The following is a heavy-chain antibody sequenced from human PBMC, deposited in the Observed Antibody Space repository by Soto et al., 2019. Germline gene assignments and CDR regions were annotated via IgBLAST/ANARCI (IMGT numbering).Heavy chain of an antibody. V-gene: IGHV4-39*01. J-gene: IGHJ6*03. CDR1: GGSISSSNYF. D-gene: IGHD2-15*01. CDR2: IYYSGST. CDR3: ARRWYYYYYMDV. Sequence: QLQLQESGPGLVKPSETLSLTCTVSGGSISSSNYFWGWIRQPPGKGLEWIGSIYYSGSTYYNASLKSRVTISVETSKNQFSLKLSSVTAADTAVYYCARRWYYYYYMDVWGKGTTVTVSS.